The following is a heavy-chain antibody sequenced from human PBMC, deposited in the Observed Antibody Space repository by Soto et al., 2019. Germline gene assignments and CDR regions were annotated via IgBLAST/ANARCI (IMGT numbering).Heavy chain of an antibody. Sequence: EASVKVSCKASGYTFTNYAMHWVRQAPGQRLEWMGWINAGNGNTKYSQKFQGRVTITRDTSASTAYMELSSLRSEDTAVYYCARGTVVTHFDYWGQGTLVTVSS. D-gene: IGHD2-15*01. CDR1: GYTFTNYA. V-gene: IGHV1-3*01. CDR2: INAGNGNT. J-gene: IGHJ4*02. CDR3: ARGTVVTHFDY.